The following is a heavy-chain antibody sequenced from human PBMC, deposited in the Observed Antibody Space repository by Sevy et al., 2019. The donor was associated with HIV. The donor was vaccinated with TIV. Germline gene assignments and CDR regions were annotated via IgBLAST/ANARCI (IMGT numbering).Heavy chain of an antibody. D-gene: IGHD3-22*01. CDR2: ISRTTTT. Sequence: GGSLRLSCKVSGFTCSVYTMHWVRQAPGKGLEWVSSISRTTTTYYADAVRGRFTISRDNAKNLLYLEMNSLRDDDTAVYYCAREAYYYDSREENWFDPWGQGTLVTVSS. CDR1: GFTCSVYT. J-gene: IGHJ5*02. V-gene: IGHV3-48*02. CDR3: AREAYYYDSREENWFDP.